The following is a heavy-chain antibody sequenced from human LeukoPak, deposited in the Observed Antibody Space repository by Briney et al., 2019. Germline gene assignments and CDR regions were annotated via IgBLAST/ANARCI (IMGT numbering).Heavy chain of an antibody. CDR1: GGSISSGDYY. CDR3: ARQTTKGGVEHGMDV. J-gene: IGHJ6*02. V-gene: IGHV4-30-4*01. D-gene: IGHD4-11*01. Sequence: SQTLSLTCTVSGGSISSGDYYWSWIRQPPGKGLEWMGYIYYSGSTYYNPSLKSRVTISVDTSKNQFSLKLSSVTAADTAVYYCARQTTKGGVEHGMDVWGQGTTVTVPS. CDR2: IYYSGST.